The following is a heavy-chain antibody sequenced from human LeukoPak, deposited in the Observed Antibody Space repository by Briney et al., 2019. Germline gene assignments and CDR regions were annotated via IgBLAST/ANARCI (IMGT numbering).Heavy chain of an antibody. Sequence: GGSLRLSCAASGFSFSSYGTHWVRQAPGKGLKWVAFIRYDGSNKYYADSVKGRFTISRDNSNNTLYLQMNSLRSEDTAVYYCAKWRGEGIAVSPGTDYWGQGTLVTVSS. CDR1: GFSFSSYG. J-gene: IGHJ4*02. D-gene: IGHD6-19*01. V-gene: IGHV3-30*02. CDR2: IRYDGSNK. CDR3: AKWRGEGIAVSPGTDY.